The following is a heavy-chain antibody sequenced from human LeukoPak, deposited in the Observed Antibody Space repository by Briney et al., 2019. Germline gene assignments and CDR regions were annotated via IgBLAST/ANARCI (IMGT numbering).Heavy chain of an antibody. CDR2: ISYDGSNK. J-gene: IGHJ4*02. V-gene: IGHV3-30-3*01. CDR3: AKALDGYNYYFDY. D-gene: IGHD5-24*01. Sequence: PGGSLRLSCAASGFTFSSYAMHWVRQAPGKGLEWVAVISYDGSNKYYADSVKGRFTISRDNSKNTLYLQMNSLRAEDTAVYYCAKALDGYNYYFDYWGQGTLVTVSS. CDR1: GFTFSSYA.